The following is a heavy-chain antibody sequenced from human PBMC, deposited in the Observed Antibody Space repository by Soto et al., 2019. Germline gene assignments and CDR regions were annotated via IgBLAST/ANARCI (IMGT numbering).Heavy chain of an antibody. CDR2: IYYSGST. D-gene: IGHD6-13*01. J-gene: IGHJ3*02. CDR3: ARHLWVGSSWYLGAFDI. CDR1: CYSIINYY. Sequence: SETLSLTCPVSCYSIINYYWSWILQPPGQGLEKIGYIYYSGSTNYNPSLKSRFTLSVDTSKNHFSLKLSSVTAADTAVYYCARHLWVGSSWYLGAFDIWGQGTMVT. V-gene: IGHV4-59*08.